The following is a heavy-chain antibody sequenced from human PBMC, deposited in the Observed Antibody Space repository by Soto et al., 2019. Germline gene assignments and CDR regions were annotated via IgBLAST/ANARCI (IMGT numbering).Heavy chain of an antibody. D-gene: IGHD3-9*01. Sequence: ASVKVSCKASGYTFTSYDINWVRQATGQGLEWMGWMNPNSGNTGYAQKFQGRVTMTRNISISTAYMELSSLRSEDTAVYYCARGTKNDILTGYYNWFDPWGQGTLVTVSS. V-gene: IGHV1-8*01. J-gene: IGHJ5*02. CDR1: GYTFTSYD. CDR2: MNPNSGNT. CDR3: ARGTKNDILTGYYNWFDP.